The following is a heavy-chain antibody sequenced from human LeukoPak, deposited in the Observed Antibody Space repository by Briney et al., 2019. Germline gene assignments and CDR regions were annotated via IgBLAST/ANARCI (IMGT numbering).Heavy chain of an antibody. Sequence: SETLSLTCAVYGGSFSGYSWSWIRQPPGKGLEGIGEINPGGSTNYNPSLKSRVTISVDTSKYQFSLNLSSMTAADTAVYYCARGYGYSYGYWDYYYMDVWGKGTTVTVSS. D-gene: IGHD5-18*01. CDR2: INPGGST. CDR3: ARGYGYSYGYWDYYYMDV. V-gene: IGHV4-34*01. J-gene: IGHJ6*03. CDR1: GGSFSGYS.